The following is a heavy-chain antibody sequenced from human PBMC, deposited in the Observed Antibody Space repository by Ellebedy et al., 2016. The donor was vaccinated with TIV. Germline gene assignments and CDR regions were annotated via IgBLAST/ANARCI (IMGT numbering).Heavy chain of an antibody. Sequence: GESLKISXAASGFTFSSYWMHWVRQAPGKGLVWVSRINSDGSSTSYADSVKGRFTISRDNAKNTLYLQMNSLRAEDTAVYYCAKARPIVVVPAAPGTRFDYWGQGTLVTVSS. CDR3: AKARPIVVVPAAPGTRFDY. V-gene: IGHV3-74*01. CDR1: GFTFSSYW. J-gene: IGHJ4*02. D-gene: IGHD2-2*01. CDR2: INSDGSST.